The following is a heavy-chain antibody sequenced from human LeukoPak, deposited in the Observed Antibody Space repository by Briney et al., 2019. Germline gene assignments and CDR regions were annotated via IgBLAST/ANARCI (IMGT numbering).Heavy chain of an antibody. CDR2: INHSGST. D-gene: IGHD2-2*02. Sequence: TSETLSLTCAVYGGSFSGYYWSWIRQPPGKGLEWIGEINHSGSTNYNPSLKSRVTISVGTSKNQFSLKLSSVTAADTAVYYCARRLKYQLLYTGRGWFDPWGQGTLVTVSS. CDR1: GGSFSGYY. CDR3: ARRLKYQLLYTGRGWFDP. J-gene: IGHJ5*02. V-gene: IGHV4-34*01.